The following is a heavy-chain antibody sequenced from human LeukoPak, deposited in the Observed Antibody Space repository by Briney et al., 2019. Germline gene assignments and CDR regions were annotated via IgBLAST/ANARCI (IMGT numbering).Heavy chain of an antibody. V-gene: IGHV1-8*01. CDR1: GYTFTSYD. D-gene: IGHD3-22*01. J-gene: IGHJ4*02. Sequence: ASVKVSCKASGYTFTSYDINWVRQATGQGLEWMGWMNPNSGNTGYAQKFQGRVTMTRNTSISTAYMELSSVTAADTAVYYCARDPVYYYDSSGYLSPYYFDYWGQGTLVTVSS. CDR2: MNPNSGNT. CDR3: ARDPVYYYDSSGYLSPYYFDY.